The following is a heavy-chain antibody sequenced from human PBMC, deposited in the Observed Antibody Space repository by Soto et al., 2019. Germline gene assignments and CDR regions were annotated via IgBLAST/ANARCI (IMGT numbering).Heavy chain of an antibody. V-gene: IGHV1-69*01. CDR1: GGTFSSYA. CDR3: ARAEYGDYVWGYYYYGMDV. Sequence: QVQLVQSGAEVKKPGSSVKVSCKASGGTFSSYAISWVRQAPGQGLEWMGGIIPIFGTANYAQKFQGRVKITADQSTSTAYMELSSLRSEDTAVYCCARAEYGDYVWGYYYYGMDVWGQGTTVTVSS. CDR2: IIPIFGTA. J-gene: IGHJ6*02. D-gene: IGHD4-17*01.